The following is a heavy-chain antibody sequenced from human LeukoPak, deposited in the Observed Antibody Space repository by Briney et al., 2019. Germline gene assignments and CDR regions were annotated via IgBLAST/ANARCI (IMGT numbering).Heavy chain of an antibody. CDR2: IIPIFGTA. CDR1: GGIFSSYA. J-gene: IGHJ6*03. D-gene: IGHD1/OR15-1a*01. CDR3: ARDQEDNWNKGYYYYYYMDV. Sequence: SVKVSCKASGGIFSSYAISWVRQAPGQGLEWMGGIIPIFGTANYAQKFQGRVTITADESTSTAYMELSSLRSEDTAVYYCARDQEDNWNKGYYYYYYMDVWGKGTTVTVSS. V-gene: IGHV1-69*01.